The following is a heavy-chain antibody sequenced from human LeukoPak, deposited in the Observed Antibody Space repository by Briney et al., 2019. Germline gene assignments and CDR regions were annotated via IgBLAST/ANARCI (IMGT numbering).Heavy chain of an antibody. V-gene: IGHV3-23*01. Sequence: GGTLRLSCAASGFTLSNYAMSWVRQAPGKGLEWVSGISGSGETTFYADSVRGRFTISRDISKTTLYPQINSLRAEDAAVYYCAKRRDAGITGTTGGLDVWGQGTTVTVSS. CDR1: GFTLSNYA. D-gene: IGHD1-20*01. CDR2: ISGSGETT. J-gene: IGHJ3*01. CDR3: AKRRDAGITGTTGGLDV.